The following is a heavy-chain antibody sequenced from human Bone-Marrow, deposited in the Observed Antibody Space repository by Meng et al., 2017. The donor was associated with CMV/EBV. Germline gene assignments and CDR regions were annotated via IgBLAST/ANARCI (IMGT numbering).Heavy chain of an antibody. Sequence: SETLSLTCSLSGGFISSSSHYWGWIRQPPGKGLEWIGSSFYSGSTYYNPSLQSRVTISADTSRNRFSLKMTPGTAADTAEYYCARDMNKGSHDYVRGSYRSGGIDYWGRGTLVTVSS. CDR2: SFYSGST. CDR3: ARDMNKGSHDYVRGSYRSGGIDY. V-gene: IGHV4-39*07. D-gene: IGHD3-16*02. J-gene: IGHJ4*02. CDR1: GGFISSSSHY.